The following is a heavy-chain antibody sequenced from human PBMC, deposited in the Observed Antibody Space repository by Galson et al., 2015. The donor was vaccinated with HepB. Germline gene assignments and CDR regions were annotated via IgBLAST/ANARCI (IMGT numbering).Heavy chain of an antibody. CDR2: IKQDGSEK. V-gene: IGHV3-7*03. CDR1: GFTFSSYW. Sequence: SLRLSCAASGFTFSSYWMSWVRQAPGKGLEWVANIKQDGSEKYYVDSVKGRFTISRDNAKNSLYLQMNSLRAEDTAVYYCASQEVLWGSYSRYWGQGTLVTVSS. CDR3: ASQEVLWGSYSRY. J-gene: IGHJ4*02. D-gene: IGHD1-26*01.